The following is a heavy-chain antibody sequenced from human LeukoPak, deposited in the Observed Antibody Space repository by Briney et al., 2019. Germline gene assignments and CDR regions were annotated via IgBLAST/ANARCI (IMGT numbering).Heavy chain of an antibody. Sequence: GSSVKVSCKASGGTFSSYAISWVRQAPGQGLEWMGGIIPIFGTANYAQKFQGRVTITTDESTSTAYMELSSLRSEDTAVYYCARGRGTGTPSDYYYYYYMDVWGKGTTVTVSS. V-gene: IGHV1-69*05. CDR2: IIPIFGTA. CDR3: ARGRGTGTPSDYYYYYYMDV. D-gene: IGHD1-7*01. CDR1: GGTFSSYA. J-gene: IGHJ6*03.